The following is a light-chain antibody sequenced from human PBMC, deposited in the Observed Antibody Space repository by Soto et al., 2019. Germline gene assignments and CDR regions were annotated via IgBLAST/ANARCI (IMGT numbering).Light chain of an antibody. CDR3: HQYDNLPT. J-gene: IGKJ3*01. CDR2: DAS. CDR1: QDISNY. Sequence: DIQMTQSPSSLSASVGDRVTITCQASQDISNYLNRYQQKPGKAPKLLIYDASNLETGVPSRFSGSGSGTDFTFTISSLQPEDIATYYCHQYDNLPTFGPGTKVDIK. V-gene: IGKV1-33*01.